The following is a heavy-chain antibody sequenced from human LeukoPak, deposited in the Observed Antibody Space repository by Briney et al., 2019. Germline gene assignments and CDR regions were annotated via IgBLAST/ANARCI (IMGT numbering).Heavy chain of an antibody. V-gene: IGHV5-51*01. CDR1: GYSFTSYW. D-gene: IGHD6-13*01. CDR3: ARQHSSSWYGYYYYGMDV. Sequence: GESLKISCKGFGYSFTSYWIGWVRQMPGKGLEWMGIIYPGDSDTRYSPSFQGQVTISADKSISTAYLQWSSLKASDTAMYYCARQHSSSWYGYYYYGMDVWGQGTTVTVSS. CDR2: IYPGDSDT. J-gene: IGHJ6*02.